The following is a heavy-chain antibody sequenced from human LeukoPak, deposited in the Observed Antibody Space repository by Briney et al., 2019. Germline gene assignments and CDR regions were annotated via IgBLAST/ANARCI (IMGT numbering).Heavy chain of an antibody. V-gene: IGHV1-2*02. D-gene: IGHD3-10*01. CDR1: GYAFTGYY. CDR3: ARGGPEGTANDASDI. Sequence: AAVKDSCKVSGYAFTGYYMHWVRQAPGQGLEWMGWINPNSGGTSCAQKFQERVTMTRDTSIRTAYMELGSLRSDDTAVYFCARGGPEGTANDASDIWGQGT. CDR2: INPNSGGT. J-gene: IGHJ3*02.